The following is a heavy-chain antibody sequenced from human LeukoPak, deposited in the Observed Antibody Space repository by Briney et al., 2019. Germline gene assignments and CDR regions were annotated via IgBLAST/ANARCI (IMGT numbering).Heavy chain of an antibody. V-gene: IGHV3-48*03. D-gene: IGHD3-10*01. Sequence: PGGSLRLSCAASGFTFSSYEMNWVRQAPGKGLERVSYISSSGSTIYYADSVKGRFTISRDNAKNSLYLQMNSLRAEDTAVYYCARIPGFGELSLDYWGQGTLVTVSS. J-gene: IGHJ4*02. CDR1: GFTFSSYE. CDR3: ARIPGFGELSLDY. CDR2: ISSSGSTI.